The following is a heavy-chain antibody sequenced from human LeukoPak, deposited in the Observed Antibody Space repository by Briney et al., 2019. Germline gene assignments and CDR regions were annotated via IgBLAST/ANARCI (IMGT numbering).Heavy chain of an antibody. CDR1: GFTFSSYG. V-gene: IGHV3-30*18. D-gene: IGHD3-9*01. CDR2: ISYDGSNK. J-gene: IGHJ3*02. Sequence: PGRSLRLSCAASGFTFSSYGMHWVRQAPGKGLEWVAVISYDGSNKYYADSVKGRFTISRDNSKNTLYLQMNSLRAEDTAVYYCAKVSVLRYFDWSNDALDIWGQGTMVTVSS. CDR3: AKVSVLRYFDWSNDALDI.